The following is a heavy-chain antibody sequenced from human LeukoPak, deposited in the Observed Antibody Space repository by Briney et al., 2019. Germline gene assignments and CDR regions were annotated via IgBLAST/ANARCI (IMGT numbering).Heavy chain of an antibody. Sequence: PGGPLRLSCAASGFTVSGSWMSWIRQAPGKGLEWVAHINQAGSDKYYVDSVKGRFTISRDNAEHSLFLQMNSLRAEDTAVYYCLSWSGYGAYWGQGTLVTVSS. CDR3: LSWSGYGAY. CDR2: INQAGSDK. V-gene: IGHV3-7*01. CDR1: GFTVSGSW. J-gene: IGHJ4*02. D-gene: IGHD2-15*01.